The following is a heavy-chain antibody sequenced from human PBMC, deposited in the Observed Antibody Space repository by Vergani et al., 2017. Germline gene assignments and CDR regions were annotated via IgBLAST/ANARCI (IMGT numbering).Heavy chain of an antibody. Sequence: QVQLVQSGAEVKKPGASVKVSCKASGYTFTSYGISWVRQAPGQGREWMGWISAYNGNTNYAQKLQGRVTMTTDTSTSTAYMELRSLSSDDTAVYYCARDDWNYGPGTGRFDYWGQGTLVTVSS. CDR2: ISAYNGNT. J-gene: IGHJ4*02. CDR1: GYTFTSYG. D-gene: IGHD1-7*01. CDR3: ARDDWNYGPGTGRFDY. V-gene: IGHV1-18*04.